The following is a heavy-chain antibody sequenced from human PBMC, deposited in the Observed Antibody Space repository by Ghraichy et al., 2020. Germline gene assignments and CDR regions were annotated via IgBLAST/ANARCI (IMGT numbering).Heavy chain of an antibody. J-gene: IGHJ6*03. CDR2: IYYSGST. D-gene: IGHD2-2*02. V-gene: IGHV4-39*01. Sequence: EWIGSIYYSGSTYYNPSLKSRVTISVDTSKNQFSLKLSSVTAADTAVYYCARHFPTSDPCSSTSCYIGRYYYYYMDVWG. CDR3: ARHFPTSDPCSSTSCYIGRYYYYYMDV.